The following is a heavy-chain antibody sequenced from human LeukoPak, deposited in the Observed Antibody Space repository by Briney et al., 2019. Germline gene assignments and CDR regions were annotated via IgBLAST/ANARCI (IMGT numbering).Heavy chain of an antibody. CDR1: GFTFSSYW. Sequence: GGSLRLSCAASGFTFSSYWMSWVRQAPGKGLEWVANIKQDGSEKYYVDSVKGRFTISRDNAKNSLYLQMNSLGAEDTAVYYCARSLPYYYDSSGYYPYWGQGTLVTVSS. J-gene: IGHJ4*02. D-gene: IGHD3-22*01. CDR3: ARSLPYYYDSSGYYPY. CDR2: IKQDGSEK. V-gene: IGHV3-7*01.